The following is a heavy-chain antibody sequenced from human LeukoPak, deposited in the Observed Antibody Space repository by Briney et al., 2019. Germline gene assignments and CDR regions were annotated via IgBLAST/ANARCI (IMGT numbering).Heavy chain of an antibody. CDR1: GGSISSYY. CDR3: ARVSPIPAAGSSYYFAMDV. CDR2: IYSSGTT. D-gene: IGHD6-13*01. V-gene: IGHV4-4*07. Sequence: SETLSLTCTVSGGSISSYYWSWIRQPAAKGLEWVGRIYSSGTTTYNPSFKSRVTMSLDTSNNQLSLKLISVTAADTAVYYCARVSPIPAAGSSYYFAMDVWGQGTTVTVSS. J-gene: IGHJ6*02.